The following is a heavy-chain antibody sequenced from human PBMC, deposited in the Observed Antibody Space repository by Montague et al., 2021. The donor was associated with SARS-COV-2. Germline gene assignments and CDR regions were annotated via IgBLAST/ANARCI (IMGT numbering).Heavy chain of an antibody. J-gene: IGHJ2*01. CDR2: VFYSGST. D-gene: IGHD1-1*01. Sequence: SETLSLTCTVSGGSISNFYWSWLRQPPGRGLEWIAYVFYSGSTSYNPSLKSRATISVDTSKNQFSLKLDSVTAADTAVYYCARDQSTRPCWDFDLWGRGTTVTVSS. CDR3: ARDQSTRPCWDFDL. CDR1: GGSISNFY. V-gene: IGHV4-59*01.